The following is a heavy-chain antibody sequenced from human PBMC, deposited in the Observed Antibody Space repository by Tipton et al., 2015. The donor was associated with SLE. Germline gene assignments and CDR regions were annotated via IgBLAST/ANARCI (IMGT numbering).Heavy chain of an antibody. V-gene: IGHV3-9*01. D-gene: IGHD6-19*01. CDR1: GFTFDDYA. J-gene: IGHJ4*02. CDR2: ISWNSGSI. Sequence: SLRLSCAASGFTFDDYAMHWVRQAPGKGLEWVSGISWNSGSIGYADSVKGRFTISRDNAKNSLYLQMNSLRAEDTALYYCTTVSGDSSGWGDYWGQGTLVTVSS. CDR3: TTVSGDSSGWGDY.